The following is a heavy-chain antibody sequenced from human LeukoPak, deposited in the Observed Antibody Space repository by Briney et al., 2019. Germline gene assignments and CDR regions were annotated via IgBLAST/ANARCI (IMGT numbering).Heavy chain of an antibody. J-gene: IGHJ4*02. D-gene: IGHD5-24*01. CDR2: IYPGDSDT. CDR3: ARRRGDGYNSPFDY. CDR1: GYSFNNYW. Sequence: GESLKISCKGSGYSFNNYWIGWVRQMPGKGLEWMGNIYPGDSDTRYSPSFQGQVTISADKSISTAYLQWSSLKASDTAMYSCARRRGDGYNSPFDYWGQGTLVTVSS. V-gene: IGHV5-51*01.